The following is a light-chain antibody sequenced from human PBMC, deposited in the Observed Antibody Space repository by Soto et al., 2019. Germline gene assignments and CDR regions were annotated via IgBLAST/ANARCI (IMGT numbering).Light chain of an antibody. CDR3: TSFTTSSTFV. J-gene: IGLJ1*01. V-gene: IGLV2-14*01. Sequence: QSVLAQPASVSGSPGQSITISCTGTSSDVGRYNYVSWFQQHPGKAPKLLIYDVSNWPSGVSDRFSGSKSGNTASLTISGLQAEDEDDYYCTSFTTSSTFVFGTGTKVXVL. CDR1: SSDVGRYNY. CDR2: DVS.